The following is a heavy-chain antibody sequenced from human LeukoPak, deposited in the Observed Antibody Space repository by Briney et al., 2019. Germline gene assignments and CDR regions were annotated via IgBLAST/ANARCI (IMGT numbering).Heavy chain of an antibody. V-gene: IGHV3-53*01. CDR3: VTAPYGDYYYYMDV. J-gene: IGHJ6*03. Sequence: PGGSLRLSCTVSGFTVSSNSMSWVRQAPGKGLEWVSFIYSAGSTHYSDSVKGRFTISIDNSKNTLYLQMNSLRAEDTAVYYCVTAPYGDYYYYMDVWGKGTTVTISS. D-gene: IGHD4-17*01. CDR2: IYSAGST. CDR1: GFTVSSNS.